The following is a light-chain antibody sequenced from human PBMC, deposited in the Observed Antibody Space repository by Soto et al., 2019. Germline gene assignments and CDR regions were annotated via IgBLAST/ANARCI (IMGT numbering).Light chain of an antibody. V-gene: IGLV2-14*01. CDR3: VSYTARSSYV. CDR2: DIN. J-gene: IGLJ1*01. CDR1: SDDIGGYIF. Sequence: QSALTQPASVSGSPGQSITISCTGSSDDIGGYIFVSWYQQHPGKAPKLMIYDINNRPSGVSKRFSGSKSGNTASLTISGLQAEDEADYYCVSYTARSSYVFGTGTKLTVL.